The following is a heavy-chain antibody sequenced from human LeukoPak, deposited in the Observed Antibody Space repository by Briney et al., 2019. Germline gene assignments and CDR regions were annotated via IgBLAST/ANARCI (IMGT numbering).Heavy chain of an antibody. J-gene: IGHJ5*02. Sequence: GESLKIFCKGSGYSFTSYWIGWVRQMPGEGLELMGIIYPGDSDTRYRPSFQGQVTISADKSINTAYLQWNSLKASDTAIYYCVRRDITSRYVVWFDPWGQGTPVSVSS. CDR1: GYSFTSYW. CDR3: VRRDITSRYVVWFDP. V-gene: IGHV5-51*01. CDR2: IYPGDSDT. D-gene: IGHD2-2*01.